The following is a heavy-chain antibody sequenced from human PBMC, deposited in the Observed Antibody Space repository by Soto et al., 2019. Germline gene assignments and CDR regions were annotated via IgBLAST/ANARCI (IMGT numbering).Heavy chain of an antibody. D-gene: IGHD3-10*01. Sequence: SETLSLTCTVSGGSISSGGYYWSWIRQHPGKGLEWIGYIYYSGSTYYNLSLKSRVIISIDTSKNQFSLKLSSVTAADTAVYYCARAPELFFDYWGQGTLVTVSS. CDR3: ARAPELFFDY. V-gene: IGHV4-31*03. CDR2: IYYSGST. CDR1: GGSISSGGYY. J-gene: IGHJ4*02.